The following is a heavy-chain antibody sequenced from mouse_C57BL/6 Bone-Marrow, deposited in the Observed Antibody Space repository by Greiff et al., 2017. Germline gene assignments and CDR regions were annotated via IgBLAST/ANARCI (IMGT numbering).Heavy chain of an antibody. CDR3: ANYYGSSNWYFDV. CDR1: GYAFSSSW. Sequence: VQLQESGPELVKPGASVKISCKASGYAFSSSWMNWVKQRPGKGLEWIGRIYPGDGDTNYNGKFKGKATLTADKSSSTAYMQLSSLTSEDSAVYFCANYYGSSNWYFDVWGTGTTVTVSS. J-gene: IGHJ1*03. V-gene: IGHV1-82*01. D-gene: IGHD1-1*01. CDR2: IYPGDGDT.